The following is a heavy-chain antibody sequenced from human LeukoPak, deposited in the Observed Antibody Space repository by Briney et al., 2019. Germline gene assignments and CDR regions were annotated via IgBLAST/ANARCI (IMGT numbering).Heavy chain of an antibody. D-gene: IGHD3-10*01. V-gene: IGHV3-30*18. CDR3: AKGYGSGSYYLYYFDY. CDR1: GFTFSSYG. Sequence: GRSLRLSCAASGFTFSSYGMHWVRQAPGKGLEWVAVISYDGSNKYYADSVKGRFTISRDNSKNTLYLQMNSLRAEDTAVYYCAKGYGSGSYYLYYFDYWGQGTLVTVSS. CDR2: ISYDGSNK. J-gene: IGHJ4*02.